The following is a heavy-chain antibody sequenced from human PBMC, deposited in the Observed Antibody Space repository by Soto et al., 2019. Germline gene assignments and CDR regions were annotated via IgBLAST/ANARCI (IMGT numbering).Heavy chain of an antibody. CDR1: GFTFSSYG. D-gene: IGHD3-3*01. CDR3: AKNDLAIFGVVINY. Sequence: SGGSLRLSCAASGFTFSSYGMHWVRQAPGKGLEWVAVISYDGSNKYYADSVKGRFTISRDNSKNTLYLQMNSLRAEDTAVYYCAKNDLAIFGVVINYWGQGTLVTVSS. J-gene: IGHJ4*02. CDR2: ISYDGSNK. V-gene: IGHV3-30*18.